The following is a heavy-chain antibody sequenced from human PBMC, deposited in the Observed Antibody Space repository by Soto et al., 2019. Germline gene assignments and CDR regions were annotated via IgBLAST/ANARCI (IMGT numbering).Heavy chain of an antibody. CDR3: AKDGSLSSGWEGSEYFQH. CDR2: ISYDGSNK. J-gene: IGHJ1*01. CDR1: GFTFSSYG. V-gene: IGHV3-30*18. Sequence: ESVGGVVQPGRSLRLSCAASGFTFSSYGMHWVRQAPGKGLEWVAVISYDGSNKYYADSVKGRFTISRDNSKNTLYLQMNSLRAEDTAVYYCAKDGSLSSGWEGSEYFQHWGQGTLVTVSS. D-gene: IGHD6-19*01.